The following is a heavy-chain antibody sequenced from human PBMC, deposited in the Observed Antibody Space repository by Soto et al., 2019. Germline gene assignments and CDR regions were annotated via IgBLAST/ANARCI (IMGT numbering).Heavy chain of an antibody. CDR2: ISYDGSNK. CDR3: ARDRAWVAVAGNYFDY. J-gene: IGHJ4*02. D-gene: IGHD6-19*01. V-gene: IGHV3-30-3*01. Sequence: PGGSLRLSCAASGFTFSSYAMHWVRQAPGKGLEWVAVISYDGSNKYYADSVKGRFTISRDNSKNTLYLQMNSLRAGDTAVYYCARDRAWVAVAGNYFDYWGQGTLVTVSS. CDR1: GFTFSSYA.